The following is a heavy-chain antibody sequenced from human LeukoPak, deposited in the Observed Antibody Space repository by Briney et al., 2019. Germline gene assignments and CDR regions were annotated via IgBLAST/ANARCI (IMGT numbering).Heavy chain of an antibody. CDR3: ARELAAAGSNWFDP. V-gene: IGHV3-11*01. CDR1: GFTFSDYY. Sequence: GRSLRLSCAASGFTFSDYYMSWIRQAPGKGLGWGSYISISDSTIYYADSVKGRFTISRDNAKNSLYLQMNSLRAEDTAVYYCARELAAAGSNWFDPWGQGTLVTVSS. J-gene: IGHJ5*02. D-gene: IGHD6-13*01. CDR2: ISISDSTI.